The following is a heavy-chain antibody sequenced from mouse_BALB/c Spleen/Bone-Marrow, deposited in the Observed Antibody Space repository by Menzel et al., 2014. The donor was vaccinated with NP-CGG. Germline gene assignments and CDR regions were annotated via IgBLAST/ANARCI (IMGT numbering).Heavy chain of an antibody. CDR1: GYTSTSSW. CDR3: AREKIYGNYLWYFDV. CDR2: IHPNSGNT. V-gene: IGHV1S130*01. J-gene: IGHJ1*01. Sequence: QVQLQQPGSVLVRLGASVKLSCKASGYTSTSSWMHWAKQRPGQGLEWIGEIHPNSGNTNYNEKFKGKATLTVDTSSSTAYVDLSSLTSEDSAVYYCAREKIYGNYLWYFDVWGAGTTVTVSS. D-gene: IGHD2-1*01.